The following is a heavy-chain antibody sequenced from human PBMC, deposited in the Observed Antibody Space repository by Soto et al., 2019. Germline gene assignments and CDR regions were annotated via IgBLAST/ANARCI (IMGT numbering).Heavy chain of an antibody. V-gene: IGHV3-13*01. CDR2: IGTAGDT. D-gene: IGHD3-10*01. Sequence: GGSLGLSCAASGFTFNNYDMHWVRQTTGKGLEWVSAIGTAGDTSYPDSVKGRFTISRENAKNSLYLQMNNLRAGDTAVYYCARGGYYGSGSYYTKYYYDYWGQGTLVTVSS. CDR1: GFTFNNYD. CDR3: ARGGYYGSGSYYTKYYYDY. J-gene: IGHJ4*02.